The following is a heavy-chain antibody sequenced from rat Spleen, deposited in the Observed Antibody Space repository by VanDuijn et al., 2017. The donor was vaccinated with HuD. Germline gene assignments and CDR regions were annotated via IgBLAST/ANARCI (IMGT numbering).Heavy chain of an antibody. J-gene: IGHJ2*01. V-gene: IGHV5-29*01. D-gene: IGHD1-12*02. CDR3: ARLLVYTTDRDGSYSDY. CDR1: GFTFSRSA. Sequence: EVQLVESGGGLVQPGRSQKLSCVVSGFTFSRSAMAWVRQAPTKGLEWVATISYDGGSTYYRDSVKGRYTISRDNAKSTLFLQMDSLRSEDTATYYCARLLVYTTDRDGSYSDYWGQGVMVTVSS. CDR2: ISYDGGST.